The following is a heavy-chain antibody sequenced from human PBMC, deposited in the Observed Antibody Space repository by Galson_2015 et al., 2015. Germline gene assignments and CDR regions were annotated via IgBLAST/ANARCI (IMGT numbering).Heavy chain of an antibody. CDR2: IYHSGTT. V-gene: IGHV4-4*02. Sequence: ETLSLTCALSGDSITDINWWTWVRQPPGTGLEWIGEIYHSGTTHYNPSLRSRVTISVVKSKTQFSLNLNSVTAADTAVYYCARVGPGRTLMTTGAAFDIWGQGTMVTVSS. CDR1: GDSITDINW. D-gene: IGHD4-17*01. J-gene: IGHJ3*02. CDR3: ARVGPGRTLMTTGAAFDI.